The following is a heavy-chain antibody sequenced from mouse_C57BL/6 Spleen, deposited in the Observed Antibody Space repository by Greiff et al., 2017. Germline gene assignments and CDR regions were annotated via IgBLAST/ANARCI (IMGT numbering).Heavy chain of an antibody. V-gene: IGHV1-74*01. CDR1: GYTFTSYW. Sequence: VQLQQPGAELVKPGASVKVSCKASGYTFTSYWMHWVKQRPGQGLEWIGRIHPSGSDTNYNQKFKGKATVTVDKSSCTAYMQLSSLKSEVAAVYYCAISWDSWYFDVWGTGTTVTVSS. CDR2: IHPSGSDT. CDR3: AISWDSWYFDV. J-gene: IGHJ1*03. D-gene: IGHD4-1*01.